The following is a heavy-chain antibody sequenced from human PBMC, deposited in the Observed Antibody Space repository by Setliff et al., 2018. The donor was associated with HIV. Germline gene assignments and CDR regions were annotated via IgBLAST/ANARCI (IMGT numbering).Heavy chain of an antibody. Sequence: ASVKVSCKASGGTFSSYAISWVRQAPGQGLEWVGWINPYNGNTKYGQKFQGTVTMTRDTSTSTVYLELRRLRSDDTAVYFCARGGPARVALLYWFDPWGQGTLVTVSS. J-gene: IGHJ5*02. CDR1: GGTFSSYA. CDR2: INPYNGNT. D-gene: IGHD2-21*01. CDR3: ARGGPARVALLYWFDP. V-gene: IGHV1-18*01.